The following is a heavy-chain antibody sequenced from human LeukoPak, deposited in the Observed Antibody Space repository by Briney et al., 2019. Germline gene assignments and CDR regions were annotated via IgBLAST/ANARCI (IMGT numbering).Heavy chain of an antibody. D-gene: IGHD6-6*01. CDR1: GFIFSNYG. Sequence: GGSLRLSCAASGFIFSNYGLVWVRQAPGKGLEWVSAISNDGGGTTYADFVKGRFSVSRDNSKNSLSLQMNSLRAEDSAVYYCAREWSSSSGKAFDYWGQGTLVTVSS. CDR2: ISNDGGGT. J-gene: IGHJ4*02. V-gene: IGHV3-23*01. CDR3: AREWSSSSGKAFDY.